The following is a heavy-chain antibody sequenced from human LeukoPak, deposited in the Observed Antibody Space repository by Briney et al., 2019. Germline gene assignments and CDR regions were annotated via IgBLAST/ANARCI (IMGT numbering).Heavy chain of an antibody. Sequence: SETLSLTCAVYGGSFSGYYWSWIRQPPGKGLEWIGEINHSGSTNYNPSLKSRVTISVDTPKNQFSLKLSSVTAADTAVYYCARSDYGPGVDTCGQGTLVTVSS. CDR3: ARSDYGPGVDT. D-gene: IGHD4-17*01. CDR1: GGSFSGYY. CDR2: INHSGST. V-gene: IGHV4-34*01. J-gene: IGHJ5*02.